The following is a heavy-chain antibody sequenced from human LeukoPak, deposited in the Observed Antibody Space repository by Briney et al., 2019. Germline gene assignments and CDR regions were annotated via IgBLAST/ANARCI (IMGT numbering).Heavy chain of an antibody. CDR3: ARDPRFTYYYGSGSYYDY. J-gene: IGHJ4*02. CDR1: GFTFSSYS. D-gene: IGHD3-10*01. Sequence: GGSLRLSCAASGFTFSSYSMNWVRQAPGKGLEWVSYISSSSSTIYYADSVKGRFTISRDNAENSLYLQMNSLRDEDTAVYYCARDPRFTYYYGSGSYYDYWGQGTLVTVSS. V-gene: IGHV3-48*02. CDR2: ISSSSSTI.